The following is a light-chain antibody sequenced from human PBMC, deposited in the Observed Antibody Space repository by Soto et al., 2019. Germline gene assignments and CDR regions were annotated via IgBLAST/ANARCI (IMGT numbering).Light chain of an antibody. CDR1: SSNIGSNY. J-gene: IGLJ2*01. Sequence: QSVLTQAPSASGNPGQRVTISCSGRSSNIGSNYVYWYQQLPGTAPNLLIYRNNQRPSGVPDRFSGSKSGTSASLAISGLRSEDEADYYCAAWDDSLSGHVVFGGGTKLTVL. CDR3: AAWDDSLSGHVV. V-gene: IGLV1-47*01. CDR2: RNN.